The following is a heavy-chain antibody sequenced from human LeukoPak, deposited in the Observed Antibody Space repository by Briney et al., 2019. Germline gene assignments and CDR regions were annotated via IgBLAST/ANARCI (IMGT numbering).Heavy chain of an antibody. CDR2: GYYTGGT. D-gene: IGHD1-1*01. J-gene: IGHJ4*02. V-gene: IGHV4-61*01. Sequence: SETLSLTCNVSGGSVNSGSYYWSWIRQPPGKGLEWIGYGYYTGGTNYNASLKSRVTISVDTSRKQFSLKLSSVTAADTAVYYCARASSTYFDSWGQGALVTVSS. CDR1: GGSVNSGSYY. CDR3: ARASSTYFDS.